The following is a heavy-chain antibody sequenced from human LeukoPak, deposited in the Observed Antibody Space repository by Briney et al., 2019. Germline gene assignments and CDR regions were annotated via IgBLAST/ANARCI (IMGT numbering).Heavy chain of an antibody. V-gene: IGHV4-61*02. CDR1: GGSISSGSYH. CDR2: IYTSGST. D-gene: IGHD6-13*01. Sequence: SQTLSLTCTVSGGSISSGSYHWSWIRQPAGKGLEWIGRIYTSGSTNYNPSLKSRVTMSVDTSKNQFSLKLSSVTAADTAVYYCARDGSSWYDVDPYFDYWGQGTLVTVSS. CDR3: ARDGSSWYDVDPYFDY. J-gene: IGHJ4*02.